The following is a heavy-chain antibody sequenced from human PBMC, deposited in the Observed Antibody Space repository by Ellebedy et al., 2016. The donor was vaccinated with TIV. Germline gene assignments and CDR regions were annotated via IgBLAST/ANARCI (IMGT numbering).Heavy chain of an antibody. CDR2: IYGGGTT. CDR3: ARATVTPILDY. V-gene: IGHV3-53*04. J-gene: IGHJ4*02. CDR1: GFTVSSNF. D-gene: IGHD4-17*01. Sequence: GESLKISCAASGFTVSSNFMTWARQPPGKGLEWVSVIYGGGTTYYANSVKGRFTISRQKSKNSLDLQMNNLRVEDTAVYYCARATVTPILDYWGQGTLVTVSS.